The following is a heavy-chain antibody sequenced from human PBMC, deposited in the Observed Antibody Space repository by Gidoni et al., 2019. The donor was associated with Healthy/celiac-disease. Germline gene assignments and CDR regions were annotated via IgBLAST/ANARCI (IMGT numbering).Heavy chain of an antibody. CDR1: GFTFSSYR. J-gene: IGHJ3*02. CDR2: ISSSSSYI. D-gene: IGHD3-22*01. V-gene: IGHV3-21*01. CDR3: ARATYYYDSSGYYYADAFDI. Sequence: EVQLVESGVGLVKPGGSLRLSCAASGFTFSSYRMNWVRQAPGKGLEWVSSISSSSSYIYYADSVKGRFTISRDNAKNSLYLQMNSLRAEDTAVYYCARATYYYDSSGYYYADAFDIWGQGTMVTVSS.